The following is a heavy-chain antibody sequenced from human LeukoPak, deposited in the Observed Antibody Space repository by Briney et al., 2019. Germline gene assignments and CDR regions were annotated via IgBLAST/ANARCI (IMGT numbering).Heavy chain of an antibody. J-gene: IGHJ4*02. D-gene: IGHD1-14*01. CDR2: INHSGIT. CDR3: AHDGFATGGSTGTAH. V-gene: IGHV4-34*01. CDR1: GGSFRAYY. Sequence: KPSGTLSLTCAVYGGSFRAYYWRWLRQPPGKGLDWIGEINHSGITNYNPSPKSRGTISVDTSKNQFSLKPTSATAADTAVYYCAHDGFATGGSTGTAHWGEGNLGTVSS.